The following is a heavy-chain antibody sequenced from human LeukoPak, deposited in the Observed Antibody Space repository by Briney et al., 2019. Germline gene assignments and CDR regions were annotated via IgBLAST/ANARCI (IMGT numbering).Heavy chain of an antibody. V-gene: IGHV1-69*06. CDR1: GYTFTTYA. CDR3: ARDNSIGGRGWWFDP. CDR2: IIPIFGTA. Sequence: SVKVSCKASGYTFTTYAINWVRQAPGQGLEWMGGIIPIFGTANYAQKFQGRVTITADKSTSTAYMELSSLRSEDTAVYYCARDNSIGGRGWWFDPWGQGTLVTVSS. J-gene: IGHJ5*02. D-gene: IGHD4-23*01.